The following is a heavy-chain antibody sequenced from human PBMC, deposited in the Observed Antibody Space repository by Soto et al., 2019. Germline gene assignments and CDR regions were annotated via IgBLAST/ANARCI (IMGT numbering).Heavy chain of an antibody. Sequence: SETLSLTCSVSGASISTSTYYWAWVRQPPGEGLEWIGYIYYTGDTFYNPSLKSRVTISVDTSIHQFSLTLTSVTAADTAIYYCSRHGAAVLYFYGMDVWGQGPAVTVSS. CDR2: IYYTGDT. J-gene: IGHJ6*02. CDR1: GASISTSTYY. CDR3: SRHGAAVLYFYGMDV. D-gene: IGHD3-9*01. V-gene: IGHV4-39*01.